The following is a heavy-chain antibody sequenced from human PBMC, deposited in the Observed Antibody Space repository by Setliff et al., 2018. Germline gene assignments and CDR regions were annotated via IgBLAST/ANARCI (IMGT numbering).Heavy chain of an antibody. D-gene: IGHD3-16*01. J-gene: IGHJ4*02. CDR3: ARDYGPNDY. V-gene: IGHV4-34*01. CDR2: MYHSGTT. CDR1: GDSFSDYY. Sequence: SETLSLTCAVYGDSFSDYYWSWIRQPPGKGLEWIGSMYHSGTTYCNPSLKSRVTISVDTSKNQFSLRLSSVTAADTAVYFCARDYGPNDYWGQGSLVTVSS.